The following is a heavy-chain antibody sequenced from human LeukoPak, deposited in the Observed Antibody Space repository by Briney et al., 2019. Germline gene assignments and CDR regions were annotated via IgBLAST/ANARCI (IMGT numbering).Heavy chain of an antibody. CDR2: IRGSGDNT. J-gene: IGHJ4*02. CDR1: GFTFNNYA. CDR3: ARDRETNYYYDSSGYQDY. V-gene: IGHV3-23*01. D-gene: IGHD3-22*01. Sequence: PGGSLRLSCAASGFTFNNYAMSWVRQAPGKGLEWVSAIRGSGDNTYYADSVKGRFTISRDNSKNTLYLQMNSLRAEDTAVYYCARDRETNYYYDSSGYQDYWGQGTLVTVSS.